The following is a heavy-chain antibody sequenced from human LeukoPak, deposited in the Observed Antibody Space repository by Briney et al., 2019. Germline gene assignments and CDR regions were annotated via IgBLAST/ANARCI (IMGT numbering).Heavy chain of an antibody. Sequence: GGSLRLSCAASGFTVSSNYMSWVRQAPGKGLEWVSHIRSSSETFYADSVKGRFTISRDNARNSLYLQMNNLRGEDTAIYYCARDAGNSGYGCDLWGQGTLVTVSS. CDR1: GFTVSSNY. J-gene: IGHJ5*02. V-gene: IGHV3-69-1*01. D-gene: IGHD5-12*01. CDR3: ARDAGNSGYGCDL. CDR2: IRSSSET.